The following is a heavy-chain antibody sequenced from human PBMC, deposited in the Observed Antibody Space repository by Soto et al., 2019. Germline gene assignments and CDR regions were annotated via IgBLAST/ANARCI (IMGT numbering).Heavy chain of an antibody. J-gene: IGHJ4*02. D-gene: IGHD4-17*01. CDR2: ISGSSGSK. Sequence: GSLRLSCAASGFIFNDYYMSWIRQAPGKGLEWLSNISGSSGSKKYADAGKGRFTISRDNAKKSLYLEMHSLRAEDTAVYYCAGYAAEVTTFFDHWGQGTLVTVSS. CDR1: GFIFNDYY. CDR3: AGYAAEVTTFFDH. V-gene: IGHV3-11*06.